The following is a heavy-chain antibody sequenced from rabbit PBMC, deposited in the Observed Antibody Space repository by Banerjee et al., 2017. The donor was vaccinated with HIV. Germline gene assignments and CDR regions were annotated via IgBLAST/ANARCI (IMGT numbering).Heavy chain of an antibody. CDR1: GIDFSSYYR. V-gene: IGHV1S43*01. CDR2: IYTTSGST. Sequence: QQQLEESGGGLVKPGGTLTLTCKASGIDFSSYYRMCWVRQAPGRGLELIACIYTTSGSTWYASWVNGRFTISSSTSLNTVDLQMTSLTAADTATYFCERDYAGSSYYSLVDLWGPGTLVTVS. J-gene: IGHJ6*01. CDR3: ERDYAGSSYYSLVDL. D-gene: IGHD8-1*01.